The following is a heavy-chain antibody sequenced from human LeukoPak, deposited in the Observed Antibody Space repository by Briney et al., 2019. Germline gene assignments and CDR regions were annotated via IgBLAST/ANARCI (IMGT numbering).Heavy chain of an antibody. Sequence: SVKVSCKASGGTFSSYAISWVRQAPGQGLEWMGRIIPILGIANYAQKFQGRVTITADKSTSTAYMELSSLRSEDTAVYYCARGGPSVLGYCSSTSCYSYDYWGQGTLVTVSS. V-gene: IGHV1-69*04. J-gene: IGHJ4*02. CDR2: IIPILGIA. D-gene: IGHD2-2*02. CDR3: ARGGPSVLGYCSSTSCYSYDY. CDR1: GGTFSSYA.